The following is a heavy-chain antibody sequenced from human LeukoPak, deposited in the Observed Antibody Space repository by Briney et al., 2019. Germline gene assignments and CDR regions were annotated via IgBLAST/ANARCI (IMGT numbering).Heavy chain of an antibody. Sequence: GGSLRLSCEASGFPFRTYAMTWVRQAPGQGLEYVSTISSNGADTYYADSVKGRFTISRDNSKNTLYLQMTSLRVEDTAVYYCANYRKPQGLDYWGQGTLVTVSS. V-gene: IGHV3-23*01. CDR2: ISSNGADT. J-gene: IGHJ4*02. D-gene: IGHD1-14*01. CDR3: ANYRKPQGLDY. CDR1: GFPFRTYA.